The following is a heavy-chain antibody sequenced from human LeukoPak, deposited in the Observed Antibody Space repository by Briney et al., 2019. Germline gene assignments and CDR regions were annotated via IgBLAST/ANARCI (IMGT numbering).Heavy chain of an antibody. Sequence: GGSLRLTCAASGFTFSSYAMSWVRQAPGKGREWVSAISGSGGSTYYADSVKGRFTISRDNSKNTLYLQMNSLRAEDTAVYYCAKDILNFFDYWGQGTLVTVSS. V-gene: IGHV3-23*01. J-gene: IGHJ4*02. CDR3: AKDILNFFDY. CDR2: ISGSGGST. CDR1: GFTFSSYA.